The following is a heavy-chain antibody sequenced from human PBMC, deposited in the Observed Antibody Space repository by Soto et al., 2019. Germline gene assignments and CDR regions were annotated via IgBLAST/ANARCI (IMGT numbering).Heavy chain of an antibody. J-gene: IGHJ4*02. Sequence: QITLKESGPPLVKPTQALTLTCTFSGFSLSTSGVGVGWIRQPPGKALECLELIYWDDDKRYSPSLKSRLTISKYTSKNQVVLKMTHMDSVDTATYYSAHRRRASDFDYWGQGYLVPVS. CDR2: IYWDDDK. CDR1: GFSLSTSGVG. CDR3: AHRRRASDFDY. V-gene: IGHV2-5*02.